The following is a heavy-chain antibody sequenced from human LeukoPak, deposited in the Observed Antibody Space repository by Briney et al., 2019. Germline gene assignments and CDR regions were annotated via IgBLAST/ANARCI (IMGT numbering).Heavy chain of an antibody. CDR3: ARDLYHYDNSGSPHDY. D-gene: IGHD3-22*01. V-gene: IGHV3-21*01. CDR2: ISSSSSYI. CDR1: GFTFSSYS. Sequence: GGSLRLSCAASGFTFSSYSMNWVRQAPGKGLEWVSSISSSSSYIYYADSVKGRFTISRDNAKNSLYLQMNSLRAEDTAVYYCARDLYHYDNSGSPHDYWGQGTLVTVSS. J-gene: IGHJ4*02.